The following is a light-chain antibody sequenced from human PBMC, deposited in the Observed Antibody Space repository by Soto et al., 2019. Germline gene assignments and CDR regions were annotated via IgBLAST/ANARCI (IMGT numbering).Light chain of an antibody. Sequence: DIQMSPSPWSLSAAIGDRVTSTCRASHTISNYLNWYQQKSGKAPNVLISTASTLQSGVTQRFSGSASGADFTITIRSLQHEDFATYYCQKSYSPPWKVGQGTKVDIK. CDR3: QKSYSPPWK. CDR2: TAS. J-gene: IGKJ1*01. CDR1: HTISNY. V-gene: IGKV1-39*01.